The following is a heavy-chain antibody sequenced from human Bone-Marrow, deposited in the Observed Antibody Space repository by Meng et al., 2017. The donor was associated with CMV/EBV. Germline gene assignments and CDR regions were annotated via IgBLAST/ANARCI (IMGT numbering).Heavy chain of an antibody. J-gene: IGHJ4*02. CDR1: GGTFSSYT. V-gene: IGHV1-69*02. CDR2: IIPILGIA. CDR3: ARGPRITVGGVIIWPLED. D-gene: IGHD3-16*02. Sequence: SVKVSCKASGGTFSSYTISWVRQAPGQGLEWMGRIIPILGIANYAKKFQGRVTITADKSTSTAYMELSSLRSEDTAVYYCARGPRITVGGVIIWPLEDWGQGTLVTVSS.